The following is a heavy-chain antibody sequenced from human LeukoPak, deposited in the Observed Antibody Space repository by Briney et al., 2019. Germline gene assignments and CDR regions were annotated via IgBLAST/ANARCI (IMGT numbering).Heavy chain of an antibody. D-gene: IGHD5-18*01. CDR2: FDPEDGET. CDR3: ATGVLWIQLWFDAFDI. Sequence: ASVKVSCKVSGYTLTELSMHWVRQAPGKGLEWMGGFDPEDGETIYAQKFQGRVTMTEDTSTDTAYMELSSLGSEDTAVYYCATGVLWIQLWFDAFDIWGQGTMVTVSS. CDR1: GYTLTELS. J-gene: IGHJ3*02. V-gene: IGHV1-24*01.